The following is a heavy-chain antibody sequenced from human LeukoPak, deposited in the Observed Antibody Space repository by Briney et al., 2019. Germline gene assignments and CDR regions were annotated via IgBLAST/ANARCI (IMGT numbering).Heavy chain of an antibody. Sequence: PGGSLRLSCAASGFSFDSYDMTWVRQAPGKGLEWVSSMTAGGTTFYADSVKSRFSVSRDNSKNTLILQLNSLRVDDTAVYYCAKAGTAAFYYYYMDVWGKGTTVTVSS. D-gene: IGHD6-13*01. J-gene: IGHJ6*03. CDR1: GFSFDSYD. V-gene: IGHV3-23*01. CDR3: AKAGTAAFYYYYMDV. CDR2: MTAGGTT.